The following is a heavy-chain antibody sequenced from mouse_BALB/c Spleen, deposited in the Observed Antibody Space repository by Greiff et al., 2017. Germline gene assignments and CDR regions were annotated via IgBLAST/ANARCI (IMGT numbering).Heavy chain of an antibody. Sequence: EVQLQQSGAELVKPGASVKLSCTASGFNIEDTYMHWVKQRPEQGLEWIGRIDPANGNTKYDPKFQGKATITADTSSNTAYLQLSSLTSEDTAVYYCARAPYGNYETWFAYWGQGTLVTVSA. V-gene: IGHV14-3*02. CDR3: ARAPYGNYETWFAY. D-gene: IGHD2-1*01. CDR1: GFNIEDTY. CDR2: IDPANGNT. J-gene: IGHJ3*01.